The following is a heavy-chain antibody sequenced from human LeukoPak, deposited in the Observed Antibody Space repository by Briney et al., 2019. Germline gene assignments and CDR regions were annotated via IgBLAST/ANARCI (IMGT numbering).Heavy chain of an antibody. V-gene: IGHV1-46*01. D-gene: IGHD2-2*01. CDR3: ARDMRTEGTSFDY. J-gene: IGHJ4*02. Sequence: ASVKVSCKASGYTFTSYYMHWVRLAPGQGLEWMGIINPSGGSTSYAQKFQGRVTMTRDMSTSTVYMELSSLRSEDTAVYYCARDMRTEGTSFDYWGQGTLVTVSS. CDR1: GYTFTSYY. CDR2: INPSGGST.